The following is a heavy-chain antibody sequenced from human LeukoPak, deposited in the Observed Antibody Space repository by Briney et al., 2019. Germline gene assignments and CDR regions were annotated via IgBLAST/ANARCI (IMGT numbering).Heavy chain of an antibody. CDR2: ISGRGGST. CDR1: GFTFSSYA. Sequence: GGSLRLSCAASGFTFSSYAMSSVRQAPRQGLEWVSAISGRGGSTYYADSVKARFTISSHNAKNTLYLQMNSLRAEDTAVYYCARATDPWGLPTDAFDIWGQGTMVTVSS. CDR3: ARATDPWGLPTDAFDI. J-gene: IGHJ3*02. D-gene: IGHD1-26*01. V-gene: IGHV3-23*01.